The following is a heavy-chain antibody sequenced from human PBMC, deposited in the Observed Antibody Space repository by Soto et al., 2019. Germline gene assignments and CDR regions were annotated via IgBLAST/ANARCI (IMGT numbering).Heavy chain of an antibody. Sequence: QVQLVQSGAEVKKPGSSVKVSCKASGGTFSSYAISWVRQAPGQGLEWMGGIIPIFGTANYAHKFQGRVTITADEYTSTAYMELSSLRSEDTAVYYCARGNSEQLDYYYGMDVWGQGTTVTVSS. J-gene: IGHJ6*02. V-gene: IGHV1-69*01. CDR3: ARGNSEQLDYYYGMDV. CDR1: GGTFSSYA. CDR2: IIPIFGTA. D-gene: IGHD6-13*01.